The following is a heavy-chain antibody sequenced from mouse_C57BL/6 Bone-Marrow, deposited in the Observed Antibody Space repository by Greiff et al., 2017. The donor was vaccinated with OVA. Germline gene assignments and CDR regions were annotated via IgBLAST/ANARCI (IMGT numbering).Heavy chain of an antibody. CDR2: IYPGSGNT. D-gene: IGHD2-4*01. Sequence: QVQLKESGPELVKPGASVKISCKASGYSFTSYYIHWVKQRPGQGLEWIGWIYPGSGNTKYNEKFKGKATLTADTSSSTAYMQLSSLTSEDSAVYYCARGDYDVNAMDYWGQGTSVTVSS. V-gene: IGHV1-66*01. J-gene: IGHJ4*01. CDR3: ARGDYDVNAMDY. CDR1: GYSFTSYY.